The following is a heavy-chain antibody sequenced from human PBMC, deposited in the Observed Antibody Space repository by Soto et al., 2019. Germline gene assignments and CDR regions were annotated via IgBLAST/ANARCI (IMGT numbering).Heavy chain of an antibody. Sequence: SETLSLTCTVSGGSISSGGYYWSWIRQHPGKGLEWIGYIYHSGSTNYNPSLKSRVTISVDTSKNQFSLKLSSVTAADTAVYYCARRWGGTFDIWGQGTMVTVSS. J-gene: IGHJ3*02. V-gene: IGHV4-61*08. CDR1: GGSISSGGYY. CDR3: ARRWGGTFDI. CDR2: IYHSGST. D-gene: IGHD3-10*01.